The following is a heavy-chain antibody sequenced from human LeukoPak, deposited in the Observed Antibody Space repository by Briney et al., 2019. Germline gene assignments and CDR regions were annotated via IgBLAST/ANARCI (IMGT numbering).Heavy chain of an antibody. CDR2: ISSGGST. Sequence: EGSLRLSCVASGFTFRTYAMSWVRQAPGKGLEWVSGISSGGSTYYADSVKGRFTISRDSSKNTLYLQMNSLRAEDTAVYYCAKGPGLNWFDPWGQGTLVTVSS. V-gene: IGHV3-23*01. CDR3: AKGPGLNWFDP. CDR1: GFTFRTYA. D-gene: IGHD3-9*01. J-gene: IGHJ5*02.